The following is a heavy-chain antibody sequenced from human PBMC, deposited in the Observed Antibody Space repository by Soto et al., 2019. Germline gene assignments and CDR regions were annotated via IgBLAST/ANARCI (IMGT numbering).Heavy chain of an antibody. CDR1: GDSISSTEYY. CDR3: ATSFGGAYYGMDV. CDR2: IYRSGDT. J-gene: IGHJ6*02. Sequence: QVQLQESGPGLVKPSQTLSLTCTVSGDSISSTEYYWNWVRQHPGKGLEWIGYIYRSGDTYYSPSVKRRVPMSVDTSNNQFSLKMTSVTAADTAVYYCATSFGGAYYGMDVWGHGTTVTVSS. V-gene: IGHV4-31*03. D-gene: IGHD3-16*01.